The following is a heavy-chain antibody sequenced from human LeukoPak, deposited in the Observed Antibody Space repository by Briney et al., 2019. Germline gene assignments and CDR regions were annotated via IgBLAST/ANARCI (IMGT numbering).Heavy chain of an antibody. Sequence: GGSLRLSCEASGFTFDDYGMSWVRQAPGKGLEWVSGINWNGGSTGYADSVKGRFTISRDDAKNSLYLQMNSLRAEDTAVYYCARGIWFGEAYYFYMNVWGKGTTVTISS. J-gene: IGHJ6*03. CDR1: GFTFDDYG. CDR2: INWNGGST. D-gene: IGHD3-10*01. CDR3: ARGIWFGEAYYFYMNV. V-gene: IGHV3-20*04.